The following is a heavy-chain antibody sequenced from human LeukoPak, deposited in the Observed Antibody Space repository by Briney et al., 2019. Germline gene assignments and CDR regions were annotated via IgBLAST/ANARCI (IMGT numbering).Heavy chain of an antibody. V-gene: IGHV3-49*04. CDR1: GFTFGEYA. CDR2: IRNKPYGGTT. CDR3: TTGIKTADH. D-gene: IGHD2-15*01. J-gene: IGHJ4*02. Sequence: GGSLRLSCTTSGFTFGEYAMSWVRQAPGKGLEWVGFIRNKPYGGTTEYAASVKGRFTISRDDSKSIAYLQMNSLKTEDTAVYYCTTGIKTADHWGQGTLVTVSS.